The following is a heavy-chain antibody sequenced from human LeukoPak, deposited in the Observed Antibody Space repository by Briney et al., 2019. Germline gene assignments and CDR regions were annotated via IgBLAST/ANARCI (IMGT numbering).Heavy chain of an antibody. CDR3: NTFNWNSPFDY. Sequence: GGSLRLSCTASGFTFSDAWVTWLREAPGKGLDWVGRIRSKTSGGTTDYAAPVNGRFTISRDDSKNTIFLQMNSLKTEDTAVYYCNTFNWNSPFDYWGQGTLVTVSS. D-gene: IGHD1-20*01. J-gene: IGHJ4*02. CDR1: GFTFSDAW. V-gene: IGHV3-15*01. CDR2: IRSKTSGGTT.